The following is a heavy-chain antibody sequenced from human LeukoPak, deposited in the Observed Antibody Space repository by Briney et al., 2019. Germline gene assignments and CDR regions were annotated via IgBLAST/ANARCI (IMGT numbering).Heavy chain of an antibody. CDR1: GYNFTGYY. CDR3: VRDLAAAIGDY. V-gene: IGHV1-2*02. J-gene: IGHJ4*02. D-gene: IGHD6-13*01. Sequence: ASVKVSCKGSGYNFTGYYMHWVRQAPGQGLEWMGWINPNTGDTNYAQKFQGRVTMTRETSISTAYMDLSRLRSDDTAVYYCVRDLAAAIGDYWGQGTLVTVSS. CDR2: INPNTGDT.